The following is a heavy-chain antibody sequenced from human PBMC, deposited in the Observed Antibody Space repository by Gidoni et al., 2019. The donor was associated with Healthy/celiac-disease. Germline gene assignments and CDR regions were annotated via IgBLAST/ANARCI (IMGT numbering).Heavy chain of an antibody. CDR2: INHSGST. D-gene: IGHD3-22*01. V-gene: IGHV4-34*01. CDR3: ARIYYDSSGYYYAFDY. J-gene: IGHJ4*02. Sequence: QVQLQQWGAGLLKPSETLSLTCAVYGGSFSGYYWSWSRQPPGKGLEWIGEINHSGSTNYNPSLKSRVTISVDTSKNQFSLKLSSVTAADTAVYYCARIYYDSSGYYYAFDYWGQGTLVTVSS. CDR1: GGSFSGYY.